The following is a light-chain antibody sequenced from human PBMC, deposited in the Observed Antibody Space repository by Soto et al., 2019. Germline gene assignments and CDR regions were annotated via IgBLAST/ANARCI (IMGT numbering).Light chain of an antibody. CDR1: SSDIGKYNL. V-gene: IGLV2-23*02. Sequence: QSALTQPASVSGSPGQSITISCTGSSSDIGKYNLVSWYQQQSGKAPKLILYEVSRRPSGVPTRFTGSKSGNTASLTISGLQPEDGADYYCYSNVGVGTFIFGGGTKVTVL. J-gene: IGLJ2*01. CDR3: YSNVGVGTFI. CDR2: EVS.